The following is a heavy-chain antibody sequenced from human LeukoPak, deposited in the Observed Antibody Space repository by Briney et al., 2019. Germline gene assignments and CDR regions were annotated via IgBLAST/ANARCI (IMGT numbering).Heavy chain of an antibody. CDR3: ASGSWYVDTPPY. CDR1: GGTFSSYA. Sequence: ASVKVSCKASGGTFSSYAISWVRQAPGQGLEWMGGIIPIFGTANYAQKFQGRVTITADESTSTAYMELSSLRSEDTAVYYCASGSWYVDTPPYWGQGTLVTVSS. CDR2: IIPIFGTA. V-gene: IGHV1-69*13. J-gene: IGHJ4*02. D-gene: IGHD6-13*01.